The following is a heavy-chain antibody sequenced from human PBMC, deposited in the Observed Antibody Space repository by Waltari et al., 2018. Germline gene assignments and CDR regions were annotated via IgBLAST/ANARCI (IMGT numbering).Heavy chain of an antibody. CDR1: GGSISSSNW. J-gene: IGHJ4*02. CDR3: ARDRRQWLVPGYFDY. CDR2: IYHRGGT. V-gene: IGHV4-4*02. Sequence: QVQLQESGPGLVKPSGTLSLTCAVSGGSISSSNWWSWVRQPPGKGLEWIGEIYHRGGTNYNPSLKGRVTISVDKSKNQFSLKLSSVTAADTAVYYCARDRRQWLVPGYFDYWGQGTLVTVSS. D-gene: IGHD6-19*01.